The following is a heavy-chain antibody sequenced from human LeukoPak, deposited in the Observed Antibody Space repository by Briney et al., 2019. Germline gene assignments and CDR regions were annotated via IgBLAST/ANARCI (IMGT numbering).Heavy chain of an antibody. D-gene: IGHD3-16*02. Sequence: GGSLRLSCAASGFTFSSYSMNWVRQAPGKGLEWVSYISSSSSTIYYADSVKGRFTISRDNAKNSLYLQMNSLRAEDTAVYYCARALEWNDYVWGSYRYSPYYFDYWGQGTLVTVSS. CDR2: ISSSSSTI. CDR3: ARALEWNDYVWGSYRYSPYYFDY. V-gene: IGHV3-48*04. J-gene: IGHJ4*02. CDR1: GFTFSSYS.